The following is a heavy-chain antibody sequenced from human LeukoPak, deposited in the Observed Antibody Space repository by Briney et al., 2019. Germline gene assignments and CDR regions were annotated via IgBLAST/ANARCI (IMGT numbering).Heavy chain of an antibody. J-gene: IGHJ3*02. CDR3: ARGGRGSAAVVAPRSFDI. D-gene: IGHD3-22*01. CDR2: TYTGGNS. V-gene: IGHV3-53*01. CDR1: GFTVSSTH. Sequence: GGSLRLSCEASGFTVSSTHMVWVRQAPGKGLEWVSVTYTGGNSYYAGSVQGRFIISRDISKNTLYLQMNNLRAEDSALYYCARGGRGSAAVVAPRSFDIWGQGTMVTVPS.